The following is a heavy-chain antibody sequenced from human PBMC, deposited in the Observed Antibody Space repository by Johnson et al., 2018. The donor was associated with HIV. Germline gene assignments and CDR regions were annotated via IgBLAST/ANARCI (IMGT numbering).Heavy chain of an antibody. CDR3: AKELQATIVVFNAFDI. CDR1: GFTFDDYA. CDR2: ISWDGGST. J-gene: IGHJ3*02. Sequence: VQLVESGGVVVQPGGSLRLSCAASGFTFDDYAMHWVRQAPGTGLEWVSLISWDGGSTYYADSVKGRFTISRDNSKNSLYLQMNSLRAEDTALYYCAKELQATIVVFNAFDIWGQGTMVTVSS. V-gene: IGHV3-43D*03. D-gene: IGHD3-22*01.